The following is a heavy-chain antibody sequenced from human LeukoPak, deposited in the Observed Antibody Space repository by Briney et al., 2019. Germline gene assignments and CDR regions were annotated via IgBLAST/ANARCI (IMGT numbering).Heavy chain of an antibody. CDR3: AARGGGDYYGMDV. V-gene: IGHV3-53*01. CDR2: IYSAGVT. CDR1: GFTFANYA. J-gene: IGHJ6*02. D-gene: IGHD3-16*01. Sequence: PGGSLRLSCAASGFTFANYAMTWVRQAPGKGLECVSLIYSAGVTHYADSVKGRFTISRDNARNTLYLQMDSLRAEDTAVYYCAARGGGDYYGMDVWGQGTTVAVSS.